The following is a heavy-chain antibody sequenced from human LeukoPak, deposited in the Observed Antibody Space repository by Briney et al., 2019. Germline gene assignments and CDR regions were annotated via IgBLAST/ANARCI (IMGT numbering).Heavy chain of an antibody. D-gene: IGHD6-13*01. V-gene: IGHV4-59*01. CDR2: IYYSGST. J-gene: IGHJ5*02. CDR3: ARDLRQQLVNNWFDP. CDR1: GGSISRYY. Sequence: SETLSLTCTVSGGSISRYYWNWIRQPPGKGLEWIGYIYYSGSTNYNPSLKSRVTMSIDMSKNQFSLKLYSVTAADTAVYYCARDLRQQLVNNWFDPRGQGTLVTVSS.